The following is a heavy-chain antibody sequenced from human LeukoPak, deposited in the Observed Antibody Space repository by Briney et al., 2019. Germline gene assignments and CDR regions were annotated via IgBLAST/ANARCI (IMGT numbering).Heavy chain of an antibody. CDR2: IYYSGST. CDR1: GGSISSGGYY. V-gene: IGHV4-31*03. Sequence: SETLSLTCTVSGGSISSGGYYWRWIRQHPGKGLEWIGYIYYSGSTYYNPSLKSRVTISVDTSKNQFSLKLSSVTAADTAVYYCARDSRDGDYVYYGMDVWGQGTTVTVSS. J-gene: IGHJ6*02. D-gene: IGHD4-17*01. CDR3: ARDSRDGDYVYYGMDV.